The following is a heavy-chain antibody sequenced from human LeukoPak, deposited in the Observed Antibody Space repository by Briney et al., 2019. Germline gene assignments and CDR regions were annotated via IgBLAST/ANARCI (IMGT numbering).Heavy chain of an antibody. D-gene: IGHD3-22*01. J-gene: IGHJ4*02. Sequence: SETLSLTCTVSGGSISSYYWSWIRQPPGKGLEWIGRIYTSGSTNYNPSLKSRVTISVDTSKNQFSLKLSSVTAADTAVYYCAREYYYDSSGAPEDYFDYWGQGTLVTVSS. V-gene: IGHV4-4*08. CDR3: AREYYYDSSGAPEDYFDY. CDR2: IYTSGST. CDR1: GGSISSYY.